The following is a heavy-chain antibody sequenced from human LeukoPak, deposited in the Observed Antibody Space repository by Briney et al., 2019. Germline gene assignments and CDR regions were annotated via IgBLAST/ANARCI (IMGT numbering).Heavy chain of an antibody. D-gene: IGHD3-22*01. CDR1: GGSISSGDYY. CDR2: IYYSGST. CDR3: ARIPLRDYYDRCGYSCHDAIVI. Sequence: SETLSLTCTVSGGSISSGDYYWSWIRQPPGKGLEWIGYIYYSGSTYYNPSLKSRVTISVDTSKNQFSLKLSSVTAADTAVYSCARIPLRDYYDRCGYSCHDAIVIWGPGKLVTVSS. V-gene: IGHV4-30-4*08. J-gene: IGHJ3*02.